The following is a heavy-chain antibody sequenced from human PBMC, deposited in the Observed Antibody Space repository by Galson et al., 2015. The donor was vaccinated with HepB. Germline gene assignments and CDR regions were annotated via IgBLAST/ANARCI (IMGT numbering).Heavy chain of an antibody. Sequence: SLRLSCAASGFTFSNYAMNWVRQAPGKGLEWVSAISGSGSSTNYADSVKGRFTISRDNSKNTLYLQMNSLRAEDTAVYYCASTTRYYYDYAVDVWGQGTTVTVSS. V-gene: IGHV3-23*01. D-gene: IGHD1-26*01. CDR2: ISGSGSST. CDR3: ASTTRYYYDYAVDV. CDR1: GFTFSNYA. J-gene: IGHJ6*02.